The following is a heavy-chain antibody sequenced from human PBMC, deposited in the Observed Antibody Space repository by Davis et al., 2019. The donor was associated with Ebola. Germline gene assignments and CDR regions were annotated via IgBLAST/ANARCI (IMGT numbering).Heavy chain of an antibody. CDR2: INHSGST. J-gene: IGHJ6*02. Sequence: GSLRLSCAASGFTFSSYGMHWVRQPPGKGLEWIGEINHSGSTNYNPSLKSRVTISVDTSKNQFSLKLSSVTAADTAVYYCARDTAMVSSRYYYYGMDVWGQGTTVTVSS. CDR1: GFTFSSYG. V-gene: IGHV4-34*01. CDR3: ARDTAMVSSRYYYYGMDV. D-gene: IGHD5-18*01.